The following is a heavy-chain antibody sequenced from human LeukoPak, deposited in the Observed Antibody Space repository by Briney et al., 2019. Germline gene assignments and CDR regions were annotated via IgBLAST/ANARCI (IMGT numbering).Heavy chain of an antibody. D-gene: IGHD3-9*01. V-gene: IGHV3-23*01. CDR1: GFTFSSYA. CDR3: AKDPTYYDILTGYWVDY. Sequence: PGGSLRLSCAASGFTFSSYAMSWVRQAPGKGLEWVSAISGSGGSTYYADPVKGRFTISRDNSKNTLYLQMNSLRAEDTAVYYCAKDPTYYDILTGYWVDYWGQGTLVTVSS. CDR2: ISGSGGST. J-gene: IGHJ4*02.